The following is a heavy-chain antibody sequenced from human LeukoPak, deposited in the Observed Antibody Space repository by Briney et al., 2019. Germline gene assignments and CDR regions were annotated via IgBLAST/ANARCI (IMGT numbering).Heavy chain of an antibody. CDR2: FDPVDGET. V-gene: IGHV1-24*01. CDR1: GYTLTELS. Sequence: ASVKVSCNVSGYTLTELSMHWVRQAPGKGLEWMGGFDPVDGETIYAQKFQGTVTMTEDTSTDTAYMELSSLRSEDTAVYYCATVAGTDWFDPWGQGTLVTVSS. D-gene: IGHD6-19*01. CDR3: ATVAGTDWFDP. J-gene: IGHJ5*02.